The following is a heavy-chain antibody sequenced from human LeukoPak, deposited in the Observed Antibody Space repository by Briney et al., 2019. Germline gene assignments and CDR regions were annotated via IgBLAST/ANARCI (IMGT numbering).Heavy chain of an antibody. V-gene: IGHV4-61*02. J-gene: IGHJ3*02. CDR2: ISSSGST. D-gene: IGHD3-22*01. CDR3: AGATYYYDSSGYYSDAFDI. Sequence: SETLSLTCTVSGDSISSGDYYWSWIRQPAGKGLEWIGRISSSGSTNYNPSLKSRVTISVDTSKNQFSLKLSSVTAADTAVYYCAGATYYYDSSGYYSDAFDIWGQGTMVTVSS. CDR1: GDSISSGDYY.